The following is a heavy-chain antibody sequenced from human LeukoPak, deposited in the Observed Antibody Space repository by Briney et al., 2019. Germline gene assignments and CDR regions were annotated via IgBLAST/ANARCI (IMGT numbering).Heavy chain of an antibody. Sequence: ASVKVSFKXSGYTFTSYVISWVRQAPGQGLDRVGWISAYNGNTNYAQKLQGRVTMTTDTTTSTAYMELRSLRADGTAVYYCARYDFWSGYVYWGQGTLVTVSS. J-gene: IGHJ4*02. CDR1: GYTFTSYV. V-gene: IGHV1-18*01. D-gene: IGHD3-3*01. CDR3: ARYDFWSGYVY. CDR2: ISAYNGNT.